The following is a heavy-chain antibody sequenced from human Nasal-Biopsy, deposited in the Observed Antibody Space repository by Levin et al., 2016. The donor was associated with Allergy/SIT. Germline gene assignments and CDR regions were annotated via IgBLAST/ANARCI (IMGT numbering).Heavy chain of an antibody. D-gene: IGHD3-16*01. Sequence: GESLKISCEASGFTFDNFALIWVRQVPGKGPQWVSGISGSGAGTYYADSVKGRFTISRDNSRDTVYLQMISLRVEDTAIYYCAKEQRARGGYFDFWGQGTSVTVSS. CDR3: AKEQRARGGYFDF. J-gene: IGHJ4*02. CDR2: ISGSGAGT. V-gene: IGHV3-23*01. CDR1: GFTFDNFA.